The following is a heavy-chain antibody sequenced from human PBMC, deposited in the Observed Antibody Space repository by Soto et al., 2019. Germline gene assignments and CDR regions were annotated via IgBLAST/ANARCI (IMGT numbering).Heavy chain of an antibody. CDR3: ARGPSLVYGDYADY. CDR1: GGSFSGYY. D-gene: IGHD4-17*01. J-gene: IGHJ4*02. CDR2: INHSGST. V-gene: IGHV4-34*01. Sequence: PSETLSLTCAVYGGSFSGYYWSWIRQPPGKGLEWIGEINHSGSTNYNPSLKSRVTISVDTSKNQFSLKLSSVTAADTAVYYCARGPSLVYGDYADYWGQGTLVTVSS.